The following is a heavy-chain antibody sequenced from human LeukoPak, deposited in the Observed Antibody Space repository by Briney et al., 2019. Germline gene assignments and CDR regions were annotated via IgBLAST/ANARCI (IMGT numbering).Heavy chain of an antibody. CDR2: IYYSGST. V-gene: IGHV4-59*08. D-gene: IGHD5-18*01. Sequence: PSETLSLTCTVSGGSISSYYWSWIRQPPGKGLEWIGYIYYSGSTNYNPSLKSRVTISVDTSKNQFSLKLSSVTAADTAVYYCARHRDTTMRTGFDYWGQGTLVTVSS. CDR1: GGSISSYY. CDR3: ARHRDTTMRTGFDY. J-gene: IGHJ4*02.